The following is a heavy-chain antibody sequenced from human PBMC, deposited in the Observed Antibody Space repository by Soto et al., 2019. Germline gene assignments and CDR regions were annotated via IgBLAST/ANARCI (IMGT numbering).Heavy chain of an antibody. Sequence: GGSLRLSCAASGFTFSSYAMSWFRQAPGKELEWVSAISGSGGSTYYADSVKGRFTISRDNSKNTLYLQMNSLRAEDTAVYYCAKDLTRITMIVVVDPHGDRPGALTDYWGQGTLVTVSS. CDR3: AKDLTRITMIVVVDPHGDRPGALTDY. J-gene: IGHJ4*02. D-gene: IGHD3-22*01. CDR1: GFTFSSYA. V-gene: IGHV3-23*01. CDR2: ISGSGGST.